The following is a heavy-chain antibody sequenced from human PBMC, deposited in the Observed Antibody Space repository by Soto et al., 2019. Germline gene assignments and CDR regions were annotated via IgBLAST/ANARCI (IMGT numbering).Heavy chain of an antibody. Sequence: QVQLQESGPGLVKPSETLSLTCTVSGGSISSYYWSWIRQPPGKGREWFGYSYYSGITNYNPSLKSRVTVSGDTSKYQFSLKLSSVTAADTAVYYCARAKYYDSSGASQGGYSFDYWGQGTLVAVSS. CDR3: ARAKYYDSSGASQGGYSFDY. V-gene: IGHV4-59*01. J-gene: IGHJ4*02. CDR2: SYYSGIT. D-gene: IGHD3-22*01. CDR1: GGSISSYY.